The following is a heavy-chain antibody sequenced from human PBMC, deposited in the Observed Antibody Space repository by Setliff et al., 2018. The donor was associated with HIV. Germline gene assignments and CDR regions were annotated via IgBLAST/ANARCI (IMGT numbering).Heavy chain of an antibody. CDR3: AGGPEAKYCSSTSCYAYYYYYMDV. J-gene: IGHJ6*03. Sequence: ASVKVSCKASGYTFVDYYIHWVRQVPGKGLEWMGGIIPIFGTANYAQKFQGRVTITTDEATSTAYMERSSLRSEDPAVYYCAGGPEAKYCSSTSCYAYYYYYMDVWGKGTTVTVSS. CDR1: GYTFVDYY. V-gene: IGHV1-69*05. D-gene: IGHD2-2*01. CDR2: IIPIFGTA.